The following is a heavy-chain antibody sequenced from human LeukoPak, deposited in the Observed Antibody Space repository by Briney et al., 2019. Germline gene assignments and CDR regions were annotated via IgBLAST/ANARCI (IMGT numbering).Heavy chain of an antibody. V-gene: IGHV3-23*01. J-gene: IGHJ5*02. CDR3: PKEDRIRYFDWLA. Sequence: GGSLRLSCAASGFTFSSYAMSWVRQAPGKGLEWVSAISGGGGSTYYADSVKRRFTISRDNSKNTLYLQMNSLRAEDTAVYFFPKEDRIRYFDWLAWGQGTLVTVSS. CDR2: ISGGGGST. CDR1: GFTFSSYA. D-gene: IGHD3-9*01.